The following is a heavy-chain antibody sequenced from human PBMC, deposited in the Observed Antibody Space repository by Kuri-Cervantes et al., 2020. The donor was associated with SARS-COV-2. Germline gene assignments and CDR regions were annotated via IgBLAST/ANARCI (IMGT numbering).Heavy chain of an antibody. D-gene: IGHD2-2*01. V-gene: IGHV4-39*01. CDR1: GGSISTSPYY. CDR3: AKDRHQFPEQHYYYGFDV. Sequence: SQTLSLTCTVSGGSISTSPYYWGWIRQPPGKGLEFIGSIYYSGATSYKSSLKSRVTISVDTSKNQFSLTLSSVTAADTAVYYCAKDRHQFPEQHYYYGFDVWGQGTTVTVSS. CDR2: IYYSGAT. J-gene: IGHJ6*02.